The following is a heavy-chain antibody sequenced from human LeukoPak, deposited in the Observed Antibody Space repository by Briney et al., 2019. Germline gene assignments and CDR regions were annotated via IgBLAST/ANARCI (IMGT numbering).Heavy chain of an antibody. CDR3: VGRAGSYYFDY. D-gene: IGHD1-26*01. Sequence: GGSLRLSCSASGFTFSNYAMFWVRQAPGKGLEYISAISSNGRSTYYADSVEGRFTISRDNSKNTLDLQMSSLRPEDTSTYYCVGRAGSYYFDYWGQGSLVTVSS. V-gene: IGHV3-64D*06. CDR1: GFTFSNYA. CDR2: ISSNGRST. J-gene: IGHJ4*02.